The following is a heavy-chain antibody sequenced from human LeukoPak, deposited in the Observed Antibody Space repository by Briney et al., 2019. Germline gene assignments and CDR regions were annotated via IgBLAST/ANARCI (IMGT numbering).Heavy chain of an antibody. CDR2: IYYSGST. D-gene: IGHD2-2*01. CDR3: ARLGGWTPYQLLPRGDYYYYMDV. Sequence: SETLSLTCTVSGGSISSYYWSWIRQPPGKGLEWIGSIYYSGSTYYNPSLKSRVTISVDTSKNQFSLKLSSVTAADTAVYYCARLGGWTPYQLLPRGDYYYYMDVWGKGTTVTVSS. CDR1: GGSISSYY. V-gene: IGHV4-59*05. J-gene: IGHJ6*03.